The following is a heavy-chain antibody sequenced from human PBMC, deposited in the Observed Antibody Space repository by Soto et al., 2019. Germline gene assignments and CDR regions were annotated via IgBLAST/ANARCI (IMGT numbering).Heavy chain of an antibody. CDR2: ISASGGNI. CDR1: GFIFSDYA. Sequence: VGSLRLSCVASGFIFSDYAMTWVRQAPGKGLEWVATISASGGNIEYTDSLKGRFTISRDNSKNMLYPQLNGLTADDTAVHYCAKVAGGLGYFDLWGRGTLVTVSS. J-gene: IGHJ2*01. CDR3: AKVAGGLGYFDL. D-gene: IGHD3-16*01. V-gene: IGHV3-23*01.